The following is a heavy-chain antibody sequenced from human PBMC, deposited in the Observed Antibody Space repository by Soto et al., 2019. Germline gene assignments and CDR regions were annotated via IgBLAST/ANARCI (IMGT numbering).Heavy chain of an antibody. CDR1: GFTFSDYY. CDR3: ARDLRDHCTNGVCSADGIAAADRVDY. V-gene: IGHV3-11*06. D-gene: IGHD2-8*01. J-gene: IGHJ4*02. CDR2: ISSSSSYT. Sequence: GGSLRLSCAASGFTFSDYYMSWIRQAPGKGLEWVSYISSSSSYTNYADSVKGRFTISRDNAKNSLYLQMNSLRAEDTAVYYCARDLRDHCTNGVCSADGIAAADRVDYWGQGTLVTVSS.